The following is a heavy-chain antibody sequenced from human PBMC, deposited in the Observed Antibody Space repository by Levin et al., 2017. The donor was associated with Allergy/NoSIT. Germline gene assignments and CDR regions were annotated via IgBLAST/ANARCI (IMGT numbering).Heavy chain of an antibody. CDR2: IYYSGST. Sequence: SETLSLTCTVSGGSISSYYWSWIRQPPGKGLEWIGYIYYSGSTNYNPSLKSRVTISVDTSKNQFSLKLSSVTAADTAVYYCARVAYYDFWSGYYEVWYFDLWGRGTLVTVSS. CDR1: GGSISSYY. J-gene: IGHJ2*01. V-gene: IGHV4-59*01. CDR3: ARVAYYDFWSGYYEVWYFDL. D-gene: IGHD3-3*01.